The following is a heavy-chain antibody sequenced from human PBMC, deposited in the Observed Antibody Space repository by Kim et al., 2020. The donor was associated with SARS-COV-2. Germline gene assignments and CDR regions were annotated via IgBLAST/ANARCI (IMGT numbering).Heavy chain of an antibody. CDR3: AKGDCSSASCYTTES. J-gene: IGHJ5*02. D-gene: IGHD2-2*01. V-gene: IGHV3-23*01. CDR1: GFTFSTYA. Sequence: GGSLRLSCAASGFTFSTYAMTWVRQAPGKGLEWVSTVSGSGDSTHYADSVKGRFTIYRDTSKDTLYLRMISLRAEDTAVYYCAKGDCSSASCYTTESWGRGTLVTVSS. CDR2: VSGSGDST.